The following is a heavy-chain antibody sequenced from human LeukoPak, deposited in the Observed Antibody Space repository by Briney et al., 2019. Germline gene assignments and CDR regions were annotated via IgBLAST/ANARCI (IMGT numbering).Heavy chain of an antibody. CDR1: GYTFTVYY. D-gene: IGHD3-10*01. Sequence: ASVTVSFTASGYTFTVYYMHWVRQAPGQRLGWMGWINPNSGGTNYAQKFQGRVTMTRDTSISTAYMELSRLRSDDTAVYYCARGVVRGVHPVYFDYWGQGTLVTVSS. CDR2: INPNSGGT. CDR3: ARGVVRGVHPVYFDY. J-gene: IGHJ4*02. V-gene: IGHV1-2*02.